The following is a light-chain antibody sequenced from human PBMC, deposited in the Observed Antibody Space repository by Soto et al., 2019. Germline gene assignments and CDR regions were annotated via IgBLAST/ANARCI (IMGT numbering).Light chain of an antibody. J-gene: IGLJ2*01. V-gene: IGLV1-51*01. CDR1: SYNIGNRH. CDR2: DND. Sequence: QSVLTQPPSVSAAPGQKVTISCSGSSYNIGNRHVAWYQQLPRTAPKLLIYDNDQRPSGIPDRFSVSKSGTSATLGITGLQTGDEADYYCGTWDDSLSAGVFGGGTKLTVL. CDR3: GTWDDSLSAGV.